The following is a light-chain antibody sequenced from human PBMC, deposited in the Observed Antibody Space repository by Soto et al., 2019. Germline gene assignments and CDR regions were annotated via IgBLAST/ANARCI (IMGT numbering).Light chain of an antibody. CDR3: QHCYNWPPT. CDR2: PAS. J-gene: IGKJ1*01. V-gene: IGKV3-15*01. CDR1: QSVGTS. Sequence: EIVMTQSPATLSVSPGERATLSCRASQSVGTSLAWYQQKPGQPPRLLIYPASARATGIPARFSGSGSGTDFTLTISSLLSEDFAVYYCQHCYNWPPTFGQGTKVEVK.